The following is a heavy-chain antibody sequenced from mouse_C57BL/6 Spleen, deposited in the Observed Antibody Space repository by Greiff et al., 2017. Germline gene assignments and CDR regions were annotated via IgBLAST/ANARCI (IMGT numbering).Heavy chain of an antibody. CDR2: IYPGSGST. D-gene: IGHD5-1*01. Sequence: QVQLQQPGTELVKPGASVKLSCKASGYTFTSYWITWVKQRPGQGLEWIGDIYPGSGSTNYNEKFKSKATLTVDTSSSTAYMQLSSLTSEDSAVYYCARGSNYAMDYWGQGTSVTVSS. J-gene: IGHJ4*01. V-gene: IGHV1-55*01. CDR1: GYTFTSYW. CDR3: ARGSNYAMDY.